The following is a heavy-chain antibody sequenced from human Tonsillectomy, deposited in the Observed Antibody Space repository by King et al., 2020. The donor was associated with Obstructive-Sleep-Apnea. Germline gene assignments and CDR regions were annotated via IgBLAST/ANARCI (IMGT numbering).Heavy chain of an antibody. D-gene: IGHD3-10*01. CDR1: GGSISSGAFY. V-gene: IGHV4-31*03. Sequence: MQLQESGPGLVKPSQTLSLTCTVSGGSISSGAFYWIWIRQHPGRGLEWIGYISYSGISDYNPSLKSRVSISVDTSKNQFSLKLSSLTAADTAVYYCARDLGGLDVWGQGTTVTVSS. J-gene: IGHJ6*02. CDR3: ARDLGGLDV. CDR2: ISYSGIS.